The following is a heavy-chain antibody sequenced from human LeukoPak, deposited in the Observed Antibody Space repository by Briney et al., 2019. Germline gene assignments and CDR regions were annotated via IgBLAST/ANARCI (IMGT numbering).Heavy chain of an antibody. CDR2: IDWDDDK. J-gene: IGHJ4*02. D-gene: IGHD3-22*01. V-gene: IGHV2-70*01. Sequence: ESGPTLLHPTPTLTLSRTFSGFSLSTSGMCVGWIRQPPGKALEWLSPIDWDDDKYYSTSLKTRLTISKDTSKNQVVLTMTNMDPVDTATYYCARMSYDSSGYYTRTFDYWGQGTLVTVSS. CDR3: ARMSYDSSGYYTRTFDY. CDR1: GFSLSTSGMC.